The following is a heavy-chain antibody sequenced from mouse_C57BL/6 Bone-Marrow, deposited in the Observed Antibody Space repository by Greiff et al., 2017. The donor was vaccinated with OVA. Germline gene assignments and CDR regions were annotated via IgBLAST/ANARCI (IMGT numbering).Heavy chain of an antibody. J-gene: IGHJ4*01. CDR3: ARGIYYDYGYAMDY. V-gene: IGHV5-4*03. D-gene: IGHD2-4*01. CDR2: ISDGGSYT. CDR1: GFTFSSYA. Sequence: DVMLVESGGGLVKPGGSLKLSCAASGFTFSSYAMSWVRQTPEKRLEWVATISDGGSYTYYPDNVKGRFTISRDNAKNNLYLQMSHLKSEDTAMYYCARGIYYDYGYAMDYWGQGTSVTVSS.